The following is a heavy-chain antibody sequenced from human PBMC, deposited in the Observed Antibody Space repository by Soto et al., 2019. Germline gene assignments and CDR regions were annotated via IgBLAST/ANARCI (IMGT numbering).Heavy chain of an antibody. D-gene: IGHD2-15*01. Sequence: SVKVSCKAAGGTFSSYTISWVRQAPGQGLEWMGRIIPILGIANYAQKFQGRVTITADKSTSTAYMELSSLRSEDTAVYYCARDPLAAGYCSGGSCYSEGYFDYWGQGTLVTVSS. CDR1: GGTFSSYT. CDR3: ARDPLAAGYCSGGSCYSEGYFDY. V-gene: IGHV1-69*04. J-gene: IGHJ4*02. CDR2: IIPILGIA.